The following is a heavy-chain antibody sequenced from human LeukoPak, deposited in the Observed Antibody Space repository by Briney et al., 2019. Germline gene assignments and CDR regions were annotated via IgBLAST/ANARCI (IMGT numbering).Heavy chain of an antibody. Sequence: PGRSLRLSCAASGFTFSSYGMHWVRQAPGKGLEWVAVISYDGGNKYYADSVKGRFTISRDNSKNTLYLQMNSLRAEDTAVYYCAKDAGYSSGKGAALDYWGQATLVTVSS. CDR1: GFTFSSYG. D-gene: IGHD6-19*01. J-gene: IGHJ4*02. V-gene: IGHV3-30*18. CDR2: ISYDGGNK. CDR3: AKDAGYSSGKGAALDY.